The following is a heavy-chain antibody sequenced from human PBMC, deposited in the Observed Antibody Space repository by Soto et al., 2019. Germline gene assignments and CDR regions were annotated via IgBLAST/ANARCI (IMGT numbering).Heavy chain of an antibody. J-gene: IGHJ4*02. CDR3: ATVRQDYDILTGQLDY. CDR2: INAGNGNT. Sequence: GASGKVSWKACLNTLTKYVMHWGGPAPGQKIEGMGWINAGNGNTKYSQKFQGRVTITRDTSASTAYMELSSLRSEDTAVYYCATVRQDYDILTGQLDYWGQGTLVTVSS. D-gene: IGHD3-9*01. CDR1: LNTLTKYV. V-gene: IGHV1-3*01.